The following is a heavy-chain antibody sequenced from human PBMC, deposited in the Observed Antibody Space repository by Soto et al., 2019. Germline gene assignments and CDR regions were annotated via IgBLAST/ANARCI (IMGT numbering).Heavy chain of an antibody. CDR2: ISYDGSNK. J-gene: IGHJ4*02. Sequence: QVQLVESGGGVVQPGRSLRLSCAASGFTFSSYGMHWVRQAPGKGLEWVAVISYDGSNKYYADSVKGRFTISRDNSKNTLYLQMNSLRAEDTAVYYCAKGGVVTQYYFDYWGQGTLVTVSS. CDR1: GFTFSSYG. CDR3: AKGGVVTQYYFDY. V-gene: IGHV3-30*18. D-gene: IGHD3-22*01.